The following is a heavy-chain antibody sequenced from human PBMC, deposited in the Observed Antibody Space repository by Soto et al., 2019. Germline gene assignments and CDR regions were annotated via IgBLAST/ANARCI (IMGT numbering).Heavy chain of an antibody. CDR2: MRSEDYGGTT. CDR1: GFTFGDFA. D-gene: IGHD1-1*01. J-gene: IGHJ4*02. CDR3: ARGTDGFEY. Sequence: PGGSLRLSCIGSGFTFGDFAVSWVRQAPGKGLEWVGFMRSEDYGGTTEYAASVKGRFTISRDDYKNTGFLHMNSLKTEDTGVYYCARGTDGFEYWGRGXLVTVSS. V-gene: IGHV3-49*04.